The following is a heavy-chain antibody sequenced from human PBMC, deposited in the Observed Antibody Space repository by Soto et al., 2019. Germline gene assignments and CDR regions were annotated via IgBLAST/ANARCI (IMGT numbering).Heavy chain of an antibody. CDR1: GYTFTSYD. J-gene: IGHJ6*02. V-gene: IGHV1-8*01. CDR2: MNPNSGNT. D-gene: IGHD6-6*01. Sequence: ASVKVSCKASGYTFTSYDINWVRQATGQGLEWMGWMNPNSGNTGYAQKFQGRVTMTRNTSISTAYMELSSLRSEDTAVYYCARAYSSSWGPYYYYGMDVWGQGTTVTVSS. CDR3: ARAYSSSWGPYYYYGMDV.